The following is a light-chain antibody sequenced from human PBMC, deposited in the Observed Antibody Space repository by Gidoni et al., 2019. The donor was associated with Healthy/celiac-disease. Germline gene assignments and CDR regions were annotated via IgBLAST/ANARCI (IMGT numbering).Light chain of an antibody. Sequence: QSVLTQPPSVSGAPGQRVTISCTGSSSNIGAGYDVHWYQQLPGTAPKLLIYSNGNRPSGVPDRFSGSRSGTSASLAITGLQAEDEADYYCQSYDSSLRAVVFGGGTKLTVL. V-gene: IGLV1-40*01. CDR2: SNG. CDR3: QSYDSSLRAVV. J-gene: IGLJ2*01. CDR1: SSNIGAGYD.